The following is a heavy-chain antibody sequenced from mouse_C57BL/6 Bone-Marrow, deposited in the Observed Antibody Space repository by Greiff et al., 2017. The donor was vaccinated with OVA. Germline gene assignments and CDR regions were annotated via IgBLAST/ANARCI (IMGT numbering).Heavy chain of an antibody. CDR3: TSPGGVLYYFDY. J-gene: IGHJ2*01. Sequence: EVQLQQSGTVLARPGASVKMSCKTSGYTFTSYWMHWVKQRPGQGLEWIGAIYPGNSDTSYNQKFKGKAKLTAVTSASTAYMELSSLTNEDSAVYYCTSPGGVLYYFDYWGQGTTLTVSS. CDR2: IYPGNSDT. V-gene: IGHV1-5*01. CDR1: GYTFTSYW.